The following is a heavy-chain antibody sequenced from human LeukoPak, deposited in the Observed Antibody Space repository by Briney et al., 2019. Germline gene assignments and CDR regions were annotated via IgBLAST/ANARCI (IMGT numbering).Heavy chain of an antibody. CDR1: GFTFSSYS. J-gene: IGHJ4*02. CDR2: ISSSSSYM. V-gene: IGHV3-21*01. CDR3: ARGGIAVADGDY. D-gene: IGHD6-19*01. Sequence: GGSLRLSCAASGFTFSSYSMNWVRQAPGKGLEWVSSISSSSSYMYYADSVKGRFTISRDNAKNSLYLQMNSLRAEDTAVYYCARGGIAVADGDYWGQGTLSPSPQ.